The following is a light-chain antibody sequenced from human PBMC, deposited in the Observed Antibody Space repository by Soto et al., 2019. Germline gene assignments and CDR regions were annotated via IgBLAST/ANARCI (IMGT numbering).Light chain of an antibody. CDR3: QQTYGTPRP. CDR2: AAS. J-gene: IGKJ1*01. CDR1: QSISGF. V-gene: IGKV1-39*01. Sequence: DIQLTQSPSSLSASVGGRVAITCRASQSISGFVDWYQQKPGKAPKVLIYAASILESGVPSRFGGSGSGTQFTLTISSLQPEDFATYYCQQTYGTPRPVGKGTKVDIK.